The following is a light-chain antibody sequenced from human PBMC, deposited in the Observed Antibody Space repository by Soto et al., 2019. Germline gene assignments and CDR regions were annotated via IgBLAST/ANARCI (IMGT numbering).Light chain of an antibody. V-gene: IGKV3-20*01. J-gene: IGKJ4*01. CDR1: QSVSSSY. CDR3: QQYGRSPLT. Sequence: EIVLTQSPGTLSLSPGERATLSCRASQSVSSSYLAWYQRKPGQAPRLLIYGASSRATGIPDRFSGSGSGTDFTLTISRLEPEDFAVYYCQQYGRSPLTFGGGTNVEIK. CDR2: GAS.